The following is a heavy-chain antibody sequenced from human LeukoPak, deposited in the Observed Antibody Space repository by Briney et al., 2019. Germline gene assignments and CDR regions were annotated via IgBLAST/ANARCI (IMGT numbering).Heavy chain of an antibody. Sequence: PGGSLRLSREASGFNFNTYSMAWVRQAPGKGLEWVSIISRASESIFYADSVKGRFTISRDNAKNSLYLQMNGLRAEDTAAYYCARGATDTTRWFDPWGQGTLVTVSS. CDR1: GFNFNTYS. J-gene: IGHJ5*02. CDR3: ARGATDTTRWFDP. CDR2: ISRASESI. V-gene: IGHV3-21*01. D-gene: IGHD1-7*01.